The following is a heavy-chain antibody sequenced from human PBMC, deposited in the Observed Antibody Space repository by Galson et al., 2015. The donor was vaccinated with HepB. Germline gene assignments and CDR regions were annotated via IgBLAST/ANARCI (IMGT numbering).Heavy chain of an antibody. J-gene: IGHJ6*02. D-gene: IGHD2-8*01. CDR3: ARDAYGTNQRYDMDV. Sequence: SVKVSCKASGYTFANYAMNWVRQTPGQGLEWMGWINTNTGNPTYAQGFTGRFVFSLDSSVSTAYLQISSLKAEDTAVYYCARDAYGTNQRYDMDVWGQGTTVTVSS. CDR2: INTNTGNP. CDR1: GYTFANYA. V-gene: IGHV7-4-1*02.